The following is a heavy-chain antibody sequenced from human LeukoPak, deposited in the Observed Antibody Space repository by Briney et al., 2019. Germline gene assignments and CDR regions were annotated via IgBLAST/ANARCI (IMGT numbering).Heavy chain of an antibody. CDR2: FDPEDGET. V-gene: IGHV1-24*01. D-gene: IGHD1-26*01. CDR3: ARDSGSYQRGVWFDP. J-gene: IGHJ5*02. Sequence: ASVKVSCKASGYTLTELSMHWVRQAPGKGLEWMGGFDPEDGETIYAQKFQGRVTMTRDTSISTAYMELSRLRSDDTAVYYCARDSGSYQRGVWFDPWGQGTLVTVSS. CDR1: GYTLTELS.